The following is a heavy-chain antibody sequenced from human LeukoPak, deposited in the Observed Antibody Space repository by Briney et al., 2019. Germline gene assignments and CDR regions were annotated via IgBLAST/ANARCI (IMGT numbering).Heavy chain of an antibody. V-gene: IGHV1-18*01. J-gene: IGHJ4*02. CDR3: ARICRDYGDYYFDY. Sequence: PGASVKVSCKASGYIFTTYAMNWVRQAPGQGLEWMGWISAYNGNTNYAQKLQGRVTMTTDTSTSTAYMELRSLRSDDTAVYYCARICRDYGDYYFDYWGQGTLVTVSS. D-gene: IGHD4-17*01. CDR1: GYIFTTYA. CDR2: ISAYNGNT.